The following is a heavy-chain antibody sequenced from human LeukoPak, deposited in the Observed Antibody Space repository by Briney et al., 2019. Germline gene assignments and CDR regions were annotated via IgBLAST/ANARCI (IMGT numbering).Heavy chain of an antibody. CDR1: GFTFSTFA. D-gene: IGHD2-15*01. CDR3: AKDYARGGCSLAHCNPIDS. V-gene: IGHV3-23*01. CDR2: FGPDGI. J-gene: IGHJ4*02. Sequence: QPGGSLRLSCAASGFTFSTFAMTWVRQAPGKGLEWVSTFGPDGIHYADSVKGRFAISRDDSMSTLFLQMNSLRAEDTAIYYCAKDYARGGCSLAHCNPIDSWGQGTLVTVSS.